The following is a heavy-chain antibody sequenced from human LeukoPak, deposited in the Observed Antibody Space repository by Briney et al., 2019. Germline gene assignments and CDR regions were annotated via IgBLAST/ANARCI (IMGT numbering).Heavy chain of an antibody. Sequence: PSETLSLTCNVSGGSMTSGGYYWSWIRQHPGKGLEWIGYIYYSGSTYYNPSLKSRLIISVDTSKNQFSLNLTSVTAADTAVYYCARDSGGGHPDYWGQGTLVTVSS. CDR2: IYYSGST. V-gene: IGHV4-31*03. D-gene: IGHD3-16*01. J-gene: IGHJ4*02. CDR1: GGSMTSGGYY. CDR3: ARDSGGGHPDY.